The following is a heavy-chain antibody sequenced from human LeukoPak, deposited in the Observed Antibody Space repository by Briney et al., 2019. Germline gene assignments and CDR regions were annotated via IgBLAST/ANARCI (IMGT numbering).Heavy chain of an antibody. J-gene: IGHJ4*02. D-gene: IGHD2-2*01. CDR2: IIPILGIA. CDR1: GGTFISYA. CDR3: ARGPIVVVPAGPFDY. Sequence: SVTVSCKASGGTFISYAISWVRQAPGQGLEWMGRIIPILGIANYAQKFQGRVTITADKSTSTAYMELSSLRYEDTAVYYCARGPIVVVPAGPFDYWGQGTLVTVSS. V-gene: IGHV1-69*04.